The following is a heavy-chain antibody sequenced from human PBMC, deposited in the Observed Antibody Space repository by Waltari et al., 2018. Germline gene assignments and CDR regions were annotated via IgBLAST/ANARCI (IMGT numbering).Heavy chain of an antibody. Sequence: VHLVQSGAEVKKPGASVKVSCRASGDTSTRYYIQWVRRAPGKGLQWVGLVDPEDGQAIYAEKFQGRVTITADTSTDTAYLELSSLTSEDTAVFYCATALGDNTSASRPFHLWGQGTVITVSS. CDR3: ATALGDNTSASRPFHL. D-gene: IGHD3-10*01. J-gene: IGHJ3*01. CDR1: GDTSTRYY. CDR2: VDPEDGQA. V-gene: IGHV1-69-2*01.